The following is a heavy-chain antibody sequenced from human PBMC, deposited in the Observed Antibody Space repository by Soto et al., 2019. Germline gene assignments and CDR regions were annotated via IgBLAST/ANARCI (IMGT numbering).Heavy chain of an antibody. CDR2: IYYSGST. Sequence: QLQLQESGPGLVKPSETLSLTCTVSGGSISSSSYYWGWIRQPPGKGLEWIGSIYYSGSTYYNPSLKSRVTLSVDTSKNQFSLKLSSVTAADTAVYYCARLRVSQDYDFWSGYYNGAFDIWGQGTMVTVSS. CDR1: GGSISSSSYY. V-gene: IGHV4-39*01. D-gene: IGHD3-3*01. J-gene: IGHJ3*02. CDR3: ARLRVSQDYDFWSGYYNGAFDI.